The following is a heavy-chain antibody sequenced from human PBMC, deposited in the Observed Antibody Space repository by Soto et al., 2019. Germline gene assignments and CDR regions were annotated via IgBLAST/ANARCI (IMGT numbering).Heavy chain of an antibody. CDR1: GFTFSDYY. CDR2: ISSSSSYT. CDR3: ARVPYIWNYGSDY. D-gene: IGHD1-7*01. Sequence: PGGSLRLSCAASGFTFSDYYMSWIRQAPGKGLEWVSYISSSSSYTNYADSVKGRFTISRDNAKNSLYLQMNSLRAEDTAVYYCARVPYIWNYGSDYWGQGTLVTVSS. J-gene: IGHJ4*02. V-gene: IGHV3-11*06.